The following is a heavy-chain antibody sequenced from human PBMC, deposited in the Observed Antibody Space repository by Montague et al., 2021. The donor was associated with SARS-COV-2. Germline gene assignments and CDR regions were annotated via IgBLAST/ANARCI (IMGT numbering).Heavy chain of an antibody. J-gene: IGHJ4*02. CDR2: IYYSGST. V-gene: IGHV4-39*01. CDR3: ARVATMVRGVIPGYFDY. D-gene: IGHD3-10*01. CDR1: GGSISSSSYY. Sequence: SETRSLTCTVSGGSISSSSYYWGWIRQPPGKGLEWIGSIYYSGSTYYNPSLKSRVTISVDTSKNQFSLKLSSVTAADTAVYYCARVATMVRGVIPGYFDYWGQGTLVTVSS.